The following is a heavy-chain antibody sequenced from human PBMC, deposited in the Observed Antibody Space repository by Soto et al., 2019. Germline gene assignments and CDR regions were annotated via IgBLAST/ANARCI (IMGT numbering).Heavy chain of an antibody. D-gene: IGHD3-10*01. CDR1: GFTFSNAW. CDR2: IKSKTDGGTT. CDR3: TAVLLWFGELGFDY. Sequence: GGSLRLSCAASGFTFSNAWMNWVRQAPGKGLEWVGRIKSKTDGGTTDYAAPVKGRFTISRDNSKNTLYLQMNSLKTEDTAVYYCTAVLLWFGELGFDYWGQGTLVTVSS. V-gene: IGHV3-15*07. J-gene: IGHJ4*02.